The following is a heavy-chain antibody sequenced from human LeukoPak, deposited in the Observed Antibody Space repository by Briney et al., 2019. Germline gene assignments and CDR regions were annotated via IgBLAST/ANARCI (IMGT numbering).Heavy chain of an antibody. Sequence: APVKVSCKASGGTFSSYAISWVRQAPGQGLEWMGGIIPIFGTANYAQKFQGRVTITADESTSTAYMELSSLRSEDTAVYYCARYYYGSGSSEYVGILEYGMDVWGQGTTVTVSS. J-gene: IGHJ6*02. CDR3: ARYYYGSGSSEYVGILEYGMDV. D-gene: IGHD3-10*01. CDR2: IIPIFGTA. CDR1: GGTFSSYA. V-gene: IGHV1-69*13.